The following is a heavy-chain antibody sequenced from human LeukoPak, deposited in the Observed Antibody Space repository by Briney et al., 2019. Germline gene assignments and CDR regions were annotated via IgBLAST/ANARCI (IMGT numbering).Heavy chain of an antibody. CDR1: GGTFSSYA. D-gene: IGHD1-1*01. Sequence: ASVKVSCKASGGTFSSYAISWVRQAPGHGLEWMGGIIPIFGTANYAQKFQGRVTITADESTSTAYMELSSLRSEDTAVYYCARVQTGTTNWFDPWGQGTLVTASS. V-gene: IGHV1-69*01. CDR3: ARVQTGTTNWFDP. J-gene: IGHJ5*02. CDR2: IIPIFGTA.